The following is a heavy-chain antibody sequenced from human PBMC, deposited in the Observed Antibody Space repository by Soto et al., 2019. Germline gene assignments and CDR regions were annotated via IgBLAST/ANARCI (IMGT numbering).Heavy chain of an antibody. Sequence: GGSLRLSCAASGFTFSSYAMHWVRQAPGKGLEWVAVISYDGSNKYYADSVKGRFTISRDNSKNTLYLQMNSLRAEDTAVCYCARDSLGYDILTGYYLYYYGMDVWGQGTTVTVSS. J-gene: IGHJ6*02. V-gene: IGHV3-30-3*01. CDR3: ARDSLGYDILTGYYLYYYGMDV. CDR1: GFTFSSYA. D-gene: IGHD3-9*01. CDR2: ISYDGSNK.